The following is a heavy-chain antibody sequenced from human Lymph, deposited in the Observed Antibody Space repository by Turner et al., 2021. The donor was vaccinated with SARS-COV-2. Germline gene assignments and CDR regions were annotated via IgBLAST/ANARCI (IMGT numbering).Heavy chain of an antibody. CDR2: ISSSSNYI. Sequence: EVQLVESGGGLVKPGGSLSLSCAASGFTFSYYSMNWVRQAPGKGLEWVSSISSSSNYIYYADSVKGRFTISRDNAKNSLYLQMNSLGAEDTAVYYCARTGNNLRWLHPEYYFDYWGQGTLVTISS. V-gene: IGHV3-21*01. D-gene: IGHD5-12*01. CDR3: ARTGNNLRWLHPEYYFDY. CDR1: GFTFSYYS. J-gene: IGHJ4*02.